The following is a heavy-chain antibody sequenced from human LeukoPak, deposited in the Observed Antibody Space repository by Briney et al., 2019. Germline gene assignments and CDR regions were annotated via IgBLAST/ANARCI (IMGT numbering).Heavy chain of an antibody. J-gene: IGHJ5*02. D-gene: IGHD3-10*01. Sequence: SETLSLTCTVSGGSISSYYWSWIRQPPGEGLEWIGYIYYSGSTNYNPSLKSRVTISVDTSKNQFSLKLSSVTAADTAVYYCARVRTYYYGSGSYHSGFDPWGQGTLVTVSS. CDR1: GGSISSYY. CDR3: ARVRTYYYGSGSYHSGFDP. CDR2: IYYSGST. V-gene: IGHV4-59*01.